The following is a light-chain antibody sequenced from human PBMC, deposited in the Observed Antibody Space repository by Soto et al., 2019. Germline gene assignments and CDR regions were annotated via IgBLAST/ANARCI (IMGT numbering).Light chain of an antibody. Sequence: IQLTQSPSSLSASVGDRVTITCRASQGIINYLAWYQQKPGKAPKLLIYGASTLQSGVPSRFGGSGSETDFTLTVSSLQPEDFATYYCQQLFMYPPTFGPGTKVYI. CDR2: GAS. J-gene: IGKJ3*01. CDR1: QGIINY. V-gene: IGKV1-9*01. CDR3: QQLFMYPPT.